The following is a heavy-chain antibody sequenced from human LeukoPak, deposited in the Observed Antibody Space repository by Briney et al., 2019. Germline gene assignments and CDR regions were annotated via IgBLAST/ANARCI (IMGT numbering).Heavy chain of an antibody. CDR2: ISSSGSTI. CDR1: GFTFSDYY. Sequence: GGSLRLSCAASGFTFSDYYMGWIRQAPGNGLEWVSYISSSGSTIYYADSVKGRFTISRDNAKNSLYLQMNSLRAEDTAVYYCARVQGGQQLVQFDYWGQGTLVTVSS. V-gene: IGHV3-11*01. CDR3: ARVQGGQQLVQFDY. D-gene: IGHD6-13*01. J-gene: IGHJ4*02.